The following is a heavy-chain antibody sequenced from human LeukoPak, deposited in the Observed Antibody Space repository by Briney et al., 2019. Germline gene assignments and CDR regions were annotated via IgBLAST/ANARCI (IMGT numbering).Heavy chain of an antibody. CDR1: GGSISSSSYY. V-gene: IGHV4-39*07. CDR3: ASTASGLGELDY. D-gene: IGHD6-19*01. CDR2: IYYSGST. J-gene: IGHJ4*02. Sequence: SETLSLTCTVSGGSISSSSYYWGWIRQPPGKGLEWIGSIYYSGSTYYNPSLKSRVTTSVDTSKNQFSLKLSSVTAADTAVYYCASTASGLGELDYWGQGTLVTVSS.